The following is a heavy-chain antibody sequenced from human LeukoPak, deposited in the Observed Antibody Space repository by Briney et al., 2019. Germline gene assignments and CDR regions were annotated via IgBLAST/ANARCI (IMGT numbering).Heavy chain of an antibody. CDR3: ARDPVDTAMVSYYYYYMDV. CDR2: INPNSGGT. Sequence: ASVKVSCTASGYTFTAYYMHWVRHAPRQGLEWMGWINPNSGGTNYAQKVLGRVTMTRDTAISTAYMELSRLRSDDTAVYYCARDPVDTAMVSYYYYYMDVWGKGTTVTVSS. J-gene: IGHJ6*03. D-gene: IGHD5-18*01. V-gene: IGHV1-2*02. CDR1: GYTFTAYY.